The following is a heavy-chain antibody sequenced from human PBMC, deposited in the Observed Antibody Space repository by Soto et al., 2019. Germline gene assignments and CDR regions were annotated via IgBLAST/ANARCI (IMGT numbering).Heavy chain of an antibody. CDR3: ARTRSAWSDFHYYSLDV. CDR1: GFTFNSYG. CDR2: ISYDSTKT. Sequence: QVQLVESGGGVVQPGRSLRLSCAASGFTFNSYGMHWVRQGPGNGLEWVAFISYDSTKTYYADSVKGRFTISRDNSNSALYVQMNSLTGEYTAVYYCARTRSAWSDFHYYSLDVW. J-gene: IGHJ6*01. V-gene: IGHV3-30*03. D-gene: IGHD1-26*01.